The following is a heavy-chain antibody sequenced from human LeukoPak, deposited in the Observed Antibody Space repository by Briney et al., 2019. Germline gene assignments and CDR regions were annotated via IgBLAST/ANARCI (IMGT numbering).Heavy chain of an antibody. CDR3: ARGGSTTWRIGYYFDY. D-gene: IGHD6-13*01. CDR1: GGSINSYY. J-gene: IGHJ4*02. V-gene: IGHV4-59*01. CDR2: IYSAGST. Sequence: SEALSLTCTVSGGSINSYYWNWIRQSPGQGLEWIGFIYSAGSTNYNPSLKSRVAISVDTSQNQFSLKLSSVTAADTAVYYCARGGSTTWRIGYYFDYWGQGALVTVSS.